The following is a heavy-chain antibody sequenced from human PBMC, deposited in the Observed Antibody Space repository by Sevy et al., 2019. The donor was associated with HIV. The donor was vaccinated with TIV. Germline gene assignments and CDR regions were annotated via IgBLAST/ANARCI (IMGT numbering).Heavy chain of an antibody. D-gene: IGHD2-8*01. CDR3: ASGFPTKTLDY. Sequence: GGSLRLSCAASGFTFSNYAMHWVRQAPGKGLEWVAVISSDGSNTYYADSVKGRFTISRDNSKNTRYLQMNSLRAEDTAVYYCASGFPTKTLDYWGQGTLVTVSS. V-gene: IGHV3-30*03. CDR1: GFTFSNYA. CDR2: ISSDGSNT. J-gene: IGHJ4*02.